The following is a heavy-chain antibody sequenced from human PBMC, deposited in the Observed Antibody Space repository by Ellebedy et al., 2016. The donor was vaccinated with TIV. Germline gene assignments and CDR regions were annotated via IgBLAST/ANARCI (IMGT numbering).Heavy chain of an antibody. CDR2: IYYSGST. V-gene: IGHV4-59*08. CDR3: ATALIMITFGGVIVRRDDAFDI. D-gene: IGHD3-16*02. Sequence: GSLRLSCTVSGGSISSYYWSWIRQPPGKGLEWIGYIYYSGSTNYNPSLKSRVTISVDTSKNQFSLKLSSLTAADTAVYYCATALIMITFGGVIVRRDDAFDIWGQGTMVTVSS. J-gene: IGHJ3*02. CDR1: GGSISSYY.